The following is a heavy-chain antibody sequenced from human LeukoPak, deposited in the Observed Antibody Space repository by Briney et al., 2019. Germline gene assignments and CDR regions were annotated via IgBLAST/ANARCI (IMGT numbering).Heavy chain of an antibody. Sequence: GGSLRLSCAASGFPFSASAMTWVPQAPGKGLEWVSHILSTGTTYYADSMRGRFTISRDNSKKTLYLLMTSLRADDTAVYYCATVKYDYGDPVGWFDPWGQGTLVTVSS. J-gene: IGHJ5*02. D-gene: IGHD4-17*01. V-gene: IGHV3-23*01. CDR2: ILSTGTT. CDR1: GFPFSASA. CDR3: ATVKYDYGDPVGWFDP.